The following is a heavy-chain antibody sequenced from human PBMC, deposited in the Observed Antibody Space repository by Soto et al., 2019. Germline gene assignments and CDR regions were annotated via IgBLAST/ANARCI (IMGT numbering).Heavy chain of an antibody. CDR1: GSSISSYY. V-gene: IGHV4-59*01. D-gene: IGHD3-3*01. CDR2: IYYSGST. J-gene: IGHJ6*02. Sequence: PSETLSLTCTVSGSSISSYYWSWIRQPPGKGLELIGYIYYSGSTNYNPSLKSRVTISVDTSKNQFSLKLSSVTAADTAVYYCARDPGFWSGYYTGYYYGMDVWGQGTTVTVS. CDR3: ARDPGFWSGYYTGYYYGMDV.